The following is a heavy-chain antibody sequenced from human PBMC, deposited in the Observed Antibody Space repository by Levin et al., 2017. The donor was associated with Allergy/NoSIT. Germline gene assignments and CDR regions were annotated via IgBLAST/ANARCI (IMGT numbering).Heavy chain of an antibody. V-gene: IGHV4-39*02. CDR1: GGSISSSSYY. CDR3: ARDQGDCTSSSCHGMAFYI. Sequence: SETLSLTCTVSGGSISSSSYYWGWIRQPPGKGLEWIGNIYNSGSTYYNPSLKSRLTISVDTSKNQFSLKLSSVTAADAAGYYWARDQGDCTSSSCHGMAFYIWGQGTVVTVS. D-gene: IGHD2-2*01. CDR2: IYNSGST. J-gene: IGHJ3*02.